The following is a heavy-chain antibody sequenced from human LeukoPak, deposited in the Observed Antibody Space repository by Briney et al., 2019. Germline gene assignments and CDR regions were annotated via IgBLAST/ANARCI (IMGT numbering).Heavy chain of an antibody. Sequence: ASVKVSCKASGYTFTSYDISWVRQAPEQGLEWMGWISAYNGNTNYVQKLQGRVTMTTDTSTSTAYMELRSLRSDDTAVYYCARDSPDRYSSGYLYYFDYWGQGTLVTVSS. J-gene: IGHJ4*02. D-gene: IGHD3-22*01. CDR3: ARDSPDRYSSGYLYYFDY. CDR2: ISAYNGNT. CDR1: GYTFTSYD. V-gene: IGHV1-18*01.